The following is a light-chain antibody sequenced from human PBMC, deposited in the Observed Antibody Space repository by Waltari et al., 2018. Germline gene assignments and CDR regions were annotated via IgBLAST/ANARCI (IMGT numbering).Light chain of an antibody. CDR2: DAS. Sequence: EIVLTQSPATLSLSPGERATLSRRASQSVSSYLAWYQQKPGQAPRLLIYDASNRATGIPARFSGSGSGTDFTLTISSLEPEDFAVYYCQQRSNWPPVWTFGQGTKVEIK. CDR3: QQRSNWPPVWT. J-gene: IGKJ1*01. V-gene: IGKV3-11*01. CDR1: QSVSSY.